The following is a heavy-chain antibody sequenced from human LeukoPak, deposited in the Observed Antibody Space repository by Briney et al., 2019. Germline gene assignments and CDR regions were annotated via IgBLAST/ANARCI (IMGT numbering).Heavy chain of an antibody. CDR2: ISPSGGST. V-gene: IGHV1-46*01. CDR1: GYTFTSNY. Sequence: ASVKVSCKAFGYTFTSNYMHWVRQAPGQGPEWMGVISPSGGSTTYAQKFQGRVTLTRDMSTSTDYMELRSLRSDDTAVYYCARGRIAAGFDPWGQGTLVTVSS. J-gene: IGHJ5*02. D-gene: IGHD6-25*01. CDR3: ARGRIAAGFDP.